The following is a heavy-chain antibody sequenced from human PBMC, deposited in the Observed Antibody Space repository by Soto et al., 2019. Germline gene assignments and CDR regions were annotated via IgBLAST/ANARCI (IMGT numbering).Heavy chain of an antibody. CDR1: GYNFTSYS. CDR3: XXXXXVPVMDY. D-gene: IGHD2-2*01. Sequence: QVQVVQSGGEVKKPGASVKVSCKPSGYNFTSYSISXVRQAPGQGLEWMGWVSTHYGNTKYAQKFEGRVSMTADTATNTAYMELRSLRSDDTAMYYCXXXXXVPVMDYWGQGTLLTVSS. CDR2: VSTHYGNT. J-gene: IGHJ4*02. V-gene: IGHV1-18*04.